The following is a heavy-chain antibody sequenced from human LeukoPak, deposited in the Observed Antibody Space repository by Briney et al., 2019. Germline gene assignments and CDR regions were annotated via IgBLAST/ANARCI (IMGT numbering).Heavy chain of an antibody. Sequence: PGGSLRLSCAASGFTFSSYAMSWVRQAPGKGLEWVSGISGSGGSTYYADSVKGRFTISRDNSKNTLFLQMNSLRAEDTAVYYCEGTYYYDSGDDYWGQGTLVTVSS. CDR2: ISGSGGST. J-gene: IGHJ4*02. V-gene: IGHV3-23*01. CDR3: EGTYYYDSGDDY. CDR1: GFTFSSYA. D-gene: IGHD3-22*01.